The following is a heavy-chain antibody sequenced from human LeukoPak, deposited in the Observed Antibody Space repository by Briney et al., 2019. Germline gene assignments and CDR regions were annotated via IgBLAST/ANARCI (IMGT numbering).Heavy chain of an antibody. J-gene: IGHJ3*02. CDR1: GFTFATSA. CDR2: IVVGNGNI. Sequence: GASVKVSCKASGFTFATSAIQWVRQARGQCLEWIGWIVVGNGNIKYAQKFQEGVTITRDMSTSTAYMELNSLSSEDTAVYYCAAETYIQGPCNFDIWGQGTMVTVSS. V-gene: IGHV1-58*02. CDR3: AAETYIQGPCNFDI. D-gene: IGHD2/OR15-2a*01.